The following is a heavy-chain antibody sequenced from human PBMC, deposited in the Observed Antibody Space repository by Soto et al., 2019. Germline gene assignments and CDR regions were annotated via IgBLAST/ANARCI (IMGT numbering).Heavy chain of an antibody. CDR3: ARVSIAVAPFDY. D-gene: IGHD6-19*01. J-gene: IGHJ4*02. CDR2: IWYDGSNK. CDR1: GFTFSSYG. Sequence: PGGSLRLSCAASGFTFSSYGMHWVRQAPGKGLEWVAVIWYDGSNKYYADSVKGRFTISRDNSKNTLYLQMNSLRAEDTAVYYCARVSIAVAPFDYWGQGTLVTVSS. V-gene: IGHV3-33*01.